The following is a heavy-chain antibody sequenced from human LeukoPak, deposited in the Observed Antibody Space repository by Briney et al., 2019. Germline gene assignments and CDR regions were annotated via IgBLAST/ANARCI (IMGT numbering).Heavy chain of an antibody. D-gene: IGHD4-17*01. CDR1: GFTFSDSA. CDR3: TGGTTVTTLDY. CDR2: IRSKADNYAY. V-gene: IGHV3-73*01. J-gene: IGHJ4*02. Sequence: GGSLRLSCAASGFTFSDSAMHWVRQASGKGLEWVDRIRSKADNYAYEFGASVKGRFTISRDDSKNTAYLQMNSLKTEDTAVYYCTGGTTVTTLDYWGQGTLVTVSS.